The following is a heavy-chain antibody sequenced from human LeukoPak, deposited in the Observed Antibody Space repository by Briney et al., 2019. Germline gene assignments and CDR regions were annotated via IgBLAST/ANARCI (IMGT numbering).Heavy chain of an antibody. CDR3: ARVNQLLDYFDY. CDR2: IYTSGST. CDR1: GGSISSGSYY. V-gene: IGHV4-61*02. Sequence: PSQTLSLTCTVSGGSISSGSYYWSWIRQPAGKGLEWIGRIYTSGSTNYNPSLKSRVTISVDTSKNQFSLKLSSVTAADTAVYYCARVNQLLDYFDYWGQGTLVTVSS. J-gene: IGHJ4*02. D-gene: IGHD2-2*01.